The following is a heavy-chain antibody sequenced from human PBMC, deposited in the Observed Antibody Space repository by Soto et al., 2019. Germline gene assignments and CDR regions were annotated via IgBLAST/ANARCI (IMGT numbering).Heavy chain of an antibody. CDR3: ARDPSIVVVPAAMFVDV. Sequence: GVSVKVSCKAAGYAFSSYGISWVRQAPGQGLERMGWISAYNGNTNYAQKLQGRVTMTTDTSTSTAYMELRSLRSDDTAVYYCARDPSIVVVPAAMFVDVWGKGTTVTVSS. D-gene: IGHD2-2*01. V-gene: IGHV1-18*01. CDR2: ISAYNGNT. CDR1: GYAFSSYG. J-gene: IGHJ6*04.